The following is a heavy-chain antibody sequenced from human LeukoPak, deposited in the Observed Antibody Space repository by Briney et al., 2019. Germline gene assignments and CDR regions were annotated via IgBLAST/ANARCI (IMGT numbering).Heavy chain of an antibody. V-gene: IGHV4-34*01. J-gene: IGHJ4*02. CDR3: ASHSSGYSK. Sequence: SETLSLTCAVYGGSFSGYYWSWIRRPPGKGLEWIGEINHSGSTNYNPSLKSRVTISVDTSKNQFSLKLSSVTAADTAVYYCASHSSGYSKWGQGTLVTVSS. CDR2: INHSGST. CDR1: GGSFSGYY. D-gene: IGHD3-22*01.